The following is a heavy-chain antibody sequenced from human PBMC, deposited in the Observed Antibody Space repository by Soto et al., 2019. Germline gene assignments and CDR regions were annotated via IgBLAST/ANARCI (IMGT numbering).Heavy chain of an antibody. D-gene: IGHD3-10*01. V-gene: IGHV1-24*01. CDR1: GYTLTELS. J-gene: IGHJ5*02. CDR2: FDPEDGET. CDR3: ATVNMVRGSRPHYNWFDP. Sequence: ASVKVSCKVSGYTLTELSMHWVRQAPGKGLEWMGGFDPEDGETIYAQKFQGRVTMTEDTSTDTAYMELSSPRSEDTAVYYCATVNMVRGSRPHYNWFDPWGQGTLVTVSS.